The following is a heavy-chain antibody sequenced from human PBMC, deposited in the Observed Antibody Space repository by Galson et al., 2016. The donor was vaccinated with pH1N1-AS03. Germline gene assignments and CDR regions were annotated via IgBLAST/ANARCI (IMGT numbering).Heavy chain of an antibody. CDR3: ARDVGGLEF. D-gene: IGHD3-16*01. J-gene: IGHJ6*02. CDR2: IHSGGNT. Sequence: SLRLSCASSAFTLSDKYMSWVRQAPGKGREWVSVIHSGGNTDYADSVKGRFSLSRDNSKNTLFLQMNNLRPEDTALYYCARDVGGLEFWGQGTTVIVSS. V-gene: IGHV3-53*05. CDR1: AFTLSDKY.